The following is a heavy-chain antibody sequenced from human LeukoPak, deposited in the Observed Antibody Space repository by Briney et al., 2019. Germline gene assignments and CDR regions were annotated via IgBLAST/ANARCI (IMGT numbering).Heavy chain of an antibody. Sequence: GRSLRLSFAASGFTFSSYATHWVRQAPGKGLEWVAVISYDGSNKYYADSVKGRFTISRDNSKNTLYLQMNSLRAEDTAVYYCARGPVGSSSYFQHWGQGTLVTVSS. CDR2: ISYDGSNK. V-gene: IGHV3-30-3*01. J-gene: IGHJ1*01. CDR1: GFTFSSYA. D-gene: IGHD6-6*01. CDR3: ARGPVGSSSYFQH.